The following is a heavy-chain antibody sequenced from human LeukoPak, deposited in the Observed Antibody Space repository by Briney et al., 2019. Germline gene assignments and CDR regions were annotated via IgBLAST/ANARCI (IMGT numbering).Heavy chain of an antibody. V-gene: IGHV4-39*01. Sequence: SETLSLTCTVSGGSISSSSYYWGWIRQPPGKGLEWIGSIYYSGSTYYNPSLKSRVTISVDTSKNQFSLKLSSVTAADTAVYYCARHNYDSRGYLTYLFDYWGRGALVTVSS. CDR2: IYYSGST. D-gene: IGHD3-22*01. CDR3: ARHNYDSRGYLTYLFDY. CDR1: GGSISSSSYY. J-gene: IGHJ4*02.